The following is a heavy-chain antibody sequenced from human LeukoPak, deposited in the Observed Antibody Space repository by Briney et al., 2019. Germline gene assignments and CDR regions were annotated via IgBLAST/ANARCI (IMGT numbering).Heavy chain of an antibody. CDR2: ISGSSSTI. CDR1: GFTFSSYS. CDR3: ARDGGSSGWYSEWFDP. Sequence: GGSLRLSCAASGFTFSSYSMSWVRQAPGKGLEWVSYISGSSSTIYYADSVKGRFTISRDNAKNSLYLQMNSLRAEDTAVYYCARDGGSSGWYSEWFDPWGQGTLVTVSS. D-gene: IGHD6-19*01. J-gene: IGHJ5*02. V-gene: IGHV3-48*01.